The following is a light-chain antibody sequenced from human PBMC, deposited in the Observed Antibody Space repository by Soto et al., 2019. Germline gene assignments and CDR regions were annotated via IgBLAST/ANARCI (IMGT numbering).Light chain of an antibody. CDR3: AAWDDSLSGWV. CDR1: TSNIGFNY. CDR2: RDH. V-gene: IGLV1-47*01. Sequence: QLVLTQPPSASGTPGQRVTVSCSGGTSNIGFNYVYWYQQLPGTAPKLLIQRDHQRPSGVPDRFSGSKSDTSASLAISGLRSEDEADYYCAAWDDSLSGWVFGGGTKLTVL. J-gene: IGLJ3*02.